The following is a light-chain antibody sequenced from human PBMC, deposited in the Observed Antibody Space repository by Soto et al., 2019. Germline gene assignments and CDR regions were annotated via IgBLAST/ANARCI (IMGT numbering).Light chain of an antibody. Sequence: HAVVTQEPSLTVSPGGTVTLTCGSSTGAVTTDHFPYWFQQKPGQAPRTLIYDTNNKYSWTPARFSGSLLGDKAALTLSGAQPEDEADYYCLLTYSGARVFGGGTKLTVL. V-gene: IGLV7-46*01. CDR3: LLTYSGARV. J-gene: IGLJ3*02. CDR2: DTN. CDR1: TGAVTTDHF.